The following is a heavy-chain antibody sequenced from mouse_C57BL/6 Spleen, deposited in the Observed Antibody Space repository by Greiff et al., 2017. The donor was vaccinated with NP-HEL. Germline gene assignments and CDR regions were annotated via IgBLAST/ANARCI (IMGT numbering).Heavy chain of an antibody. CDR3: ARDRWVVAKDWYFDV. Sequence: EVQVVESGGGLVKPGGSLKLSCAASGFTFSSYAMSWVRQTPEKRLEWVATISDGGSYTYYPDNVKGRFTISRDNAKNNLYLQMSHMKSEDTAMYYCARDRWVVAKDWYFDVWGTGTTVTVSS. D-gene: IGHD1-1*01. J-gene: IGHJ1*03. CDR2: ISDGGSYT. V-gene: IGHV5-4*01. CDR1: GFTFSSYA.